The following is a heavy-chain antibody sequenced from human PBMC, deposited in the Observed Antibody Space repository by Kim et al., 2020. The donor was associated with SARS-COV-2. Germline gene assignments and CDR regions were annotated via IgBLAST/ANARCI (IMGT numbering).Heavy chain of an antibody. Sequence: GGSLRLSCAASGFTFSSYAMHWVRQAPGKGLEWVAVISYDGSNKYYADSVKGRFTISRDNSKNTLYLQMNSLRAEDTAVYYCARGSTVYCSGGSCYPNY. V-gene: IGHV3-30-3*01. CDR1: GFTFSSYA. CDR2: ISYDGSNK. D-gene: IGHD2-15*01. J-gene: IGHJ6*01. CDR3: ARGSTVYCSGGSCYPNY.